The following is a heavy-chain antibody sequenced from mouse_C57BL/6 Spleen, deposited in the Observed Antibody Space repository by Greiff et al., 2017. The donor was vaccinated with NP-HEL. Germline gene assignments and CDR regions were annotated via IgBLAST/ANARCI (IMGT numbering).Heavy chain of an antibody. J-gene: IGHJ1*03. Sequence: EVQGVESGGGLVQPKGSLKLSSAASGFTFNTYAMHWVRQAPGKGLEWVARIRSKSSNYATYYADSVKDRFTISRDDSQSMLYLQMNNLKTEDTAMYYCVRDRGVVAPGYFDVWGTGTTVTVSS. D-gene: IGHD1-1*01. CDR1: GFTFNTYA. CDR2: IRSKSSNYAT. V-gene: IGHV10-3*01. CDR3: VRDRGVVAPGYFDV.